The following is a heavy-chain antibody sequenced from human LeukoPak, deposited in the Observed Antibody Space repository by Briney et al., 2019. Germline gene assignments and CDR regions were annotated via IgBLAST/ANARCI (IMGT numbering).Heavy chain of an antibody. CDR2: VSSGFHA. Sequence: GGSLRLSCTASGFTLGSHDMHWVRQIPGQGLEWVAAVSSGFHAFFADSVQGRFTVSREDARNSVYLQMNSLRAGDTAVYYCVREARGYHYTYFDYWGQGTLVTVSS. CDR1: GFTLGSHD. V-gene: IGHV3-13*01. J-gene: IGHJ4*02. D-gene: IGHD5-18*01. CDR3: VREARGYHYTYFDY.